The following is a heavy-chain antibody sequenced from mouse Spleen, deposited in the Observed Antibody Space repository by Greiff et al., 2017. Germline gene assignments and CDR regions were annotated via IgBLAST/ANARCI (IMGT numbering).Heavy chain of an antibody. V-gene: IGHV1-19*01. CDR2: INPYNGGT. J-gene: IGHJ4*01. D-gene: IGHD2-3*01. CDR3: ARGGLLKDAMDY. Sequence: EVQLQQSGPVLVKPGASVKMSCKASGYTFTDYYMNWVKQSHGKSLEWIGVINPYNGGTSYNQKFKGKATLTVDKSSSTAYMELNSLTSEDSAVYYCARGGLLKDAMDYWGQGTSVTVSS. CDR1: GYTFTDYY.